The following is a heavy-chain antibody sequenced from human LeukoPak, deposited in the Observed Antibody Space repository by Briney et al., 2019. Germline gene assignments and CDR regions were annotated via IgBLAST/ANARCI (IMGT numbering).Heavy chain of an antibody. D-gene: IGHD3-10*01. CDR3: AREYYYGSGRHKRPDYFDY. CDR2: IYWNDDK. Sequence: SGPTLVKPTQTLTLTCTFSAFSLSTSGVGVGWIRQPPGKALEWLALIYWNDDKRYSPLLKSRLTITKDTSKNQVVLTMINMDPVDTATYYCAREYYYGSGRHKRPDYFDYWGQGTLVTVSS. J-gene: IGHJ4*02. CDR1: AFSLSTSGVG. V-gene: IGHV2-5*01.